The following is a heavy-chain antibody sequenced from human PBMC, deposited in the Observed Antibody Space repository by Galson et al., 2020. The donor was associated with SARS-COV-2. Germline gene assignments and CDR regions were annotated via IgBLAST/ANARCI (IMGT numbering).Heavy chain of an antibody. CDR2: ISGSGGST. D-gene: IGHD4-17*01. CDR3: AKDHGGAYYGDDFDY. CDR1: GFTISNYA. V-gene: IGHV3-23*01. J-gene: IGHJ4*02. Sequence: GGSLRLSCAASGFTISNYAIHWVRQAPGKGLEWVSAISGSGGSTYYADSVKGRFTISRDNSKNTLYLQMNSLRAEDTAVYYCAKDHGGAYYGDDFDYWGQGTLVTVSS.